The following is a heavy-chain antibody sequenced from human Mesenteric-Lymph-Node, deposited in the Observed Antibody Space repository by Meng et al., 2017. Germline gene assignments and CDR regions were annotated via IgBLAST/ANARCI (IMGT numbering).Heavy chain of an antibody. D-gene: IGHD3-10*01. CDR1: GGSIRSPNW. J-gene: IGHJ4*02. V-gene: IGHV4-4*02. CDR3: ARNYLY. CDR2: IHHSGST. Sequence: QVQLQESGPGLVRPSGTLSLTCAVSGGSIRSPNWWSWVRQPPGKGLEWIGEIHHSGSTNYNPSLTSRVNMSVDKSKNQFSLKLSSVTAADTAVYYCARNYLYWGQGTLVTVSS.